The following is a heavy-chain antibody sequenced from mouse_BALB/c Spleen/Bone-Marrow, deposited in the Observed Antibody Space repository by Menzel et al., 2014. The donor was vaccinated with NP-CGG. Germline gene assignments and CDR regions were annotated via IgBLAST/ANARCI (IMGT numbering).Heavy chain of an antibody. CDR2: ISGGGSYT. CDR3: ARHAYYDQTEVSFVY. CDR1: GFSSNSYG. D-gene: IGHD2-4*01. V-gene: IGHV5-9-2*01. J-gene: IGHJ3*01. Sequence: DVQLVESGGGLVKSGGSLKLSCAASGFSSNSYGMSWVRQTPEKRLEWVATISGGGSYTFYPDSVEGRFTISRDNAKNNLYLQLSSLRSEDTALYYCARHAYYDQTEVSFVYWGQGTLVTVSA.